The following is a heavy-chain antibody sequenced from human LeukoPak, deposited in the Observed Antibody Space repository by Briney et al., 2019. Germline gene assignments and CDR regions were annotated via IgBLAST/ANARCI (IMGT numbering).Heavy chain of an antibody. CDR2: ISYDGSNK. CDR1: GFTFSSYA. Sequence: GGSLRLSCAASGFTFSSYAMHWVRQAPGKGLEWVAVISYDGSNKYYADSVKGRFTISRDNSKNTLYLQMNSLRAEDTAVYYCARDQTCYGENWFDPWGQGTLVTVSS. D-gene: IGHD4-17*01. J-gene: IGHJ5*02. CDR3: ARDQTCYGENWFDP. V-gene: IGHV3-30-3*01.